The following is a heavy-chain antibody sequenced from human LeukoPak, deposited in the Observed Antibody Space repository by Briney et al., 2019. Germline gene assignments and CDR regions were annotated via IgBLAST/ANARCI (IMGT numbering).Heavy chain of an antibody. CDR2: IYYSGST. V-gene: IGHV4-31*03. D-gene: IGHD4-23*01. CDR3: ARGRIYGGNSFHY. Sequence: PSQTLSLTCTVSGGSISSGGYYWSWIRQHPGKGLEWIGYIYYSGSTYYNPSLKSRVTISVDTSKNQFPLKLSSVTAADTAVYYCARGRIYGGNSFHYWGQGTLVTVSS. CDR1: GGSISSGGYY. J-gene: IGHJ4*02.